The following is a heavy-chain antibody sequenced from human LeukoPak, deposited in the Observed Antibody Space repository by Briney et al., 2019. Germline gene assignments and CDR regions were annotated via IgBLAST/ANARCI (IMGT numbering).Heavy chain of an antibody. D-gene: IGHD2-2*01. CDR3: ARSGYCSSTSCYGYY. Sequence: SETLSLTCTVSGGSISSSSYYWGWIRQPPGKGLEWIGSIYYSGSTYYNPSLKSRVTISVDTSKNQFSLKLSSVTAADTAVYYCARSGYCSSTSCYGYYWGQGTLVTVSS. V-gene: IGHV4-39*01. J-gene: IGHJ4*02. CDR1: GGSISSSSYY. CDR2: IYYSGST.